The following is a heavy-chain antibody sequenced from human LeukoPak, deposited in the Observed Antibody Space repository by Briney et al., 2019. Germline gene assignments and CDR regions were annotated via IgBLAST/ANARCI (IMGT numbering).Heavy chain of an antibody. Sequence: ASVKVSCKASGYTFTSYDINWVRQATGQGLEWMGWMNPNSGNTGYAQKFQGRVTMTRNTSISTAYMELSSLRSEDTAVYYCARGVAQPYSTGYYCYMDVWGKGTTVTVSS. CDR3: ARGVAQPYSTGYYCYMDV. CDR2: MNPNSGNT. D-gene: IGHD2-21*01. V-gene: IGHV1-8*01. CDR1: GYTFTSYD. J-gene: IGHJ6*03.